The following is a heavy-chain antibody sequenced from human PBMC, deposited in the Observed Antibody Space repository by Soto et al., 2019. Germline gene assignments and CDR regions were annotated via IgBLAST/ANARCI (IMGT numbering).Heavy chain of an antibody. CDR3: ARPRPKFGAVDS. Sequence: SETLSLTCAVSGYSLTSSSFWGWLRQPPGKGLEWIGSIHLGGTTYYDPSLKSRVTISLDTSRNEFSLRLTSATAADRAVYYRARPRPKFGAVDSLGQGALVTVSS. J-gene: IGHJ4*02. D-gene: IGHD3-10*01. CDR1: GYSLTSSSF. V-gene: IGHV4-38-2*01. CDR2: IHLGGTT.